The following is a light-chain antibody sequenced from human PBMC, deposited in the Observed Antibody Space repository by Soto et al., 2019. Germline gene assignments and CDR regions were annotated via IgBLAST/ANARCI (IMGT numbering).Light chain of an antibody. CDR2: EVS. J-gene: IGLJ1*01. CDR3: CSYATGSTYF. V-gene: IGLV2-23*02. CDR1: SSDVGSNNL. Sequence: QSVLTQPASVSGSPGQSITISCTGASSDVGSNNLVSWYQQHPGKAPKLMIFEVSKRPSGVFNRFSGSKSGNTASLTISGLQAEDEAEYYCCSYATGSTYFFGTGTKVTVL.